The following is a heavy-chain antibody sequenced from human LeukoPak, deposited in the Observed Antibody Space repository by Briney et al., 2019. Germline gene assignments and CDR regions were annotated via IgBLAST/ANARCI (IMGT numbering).Heavy chain of an antibody. CDR1: GGSISSHY. CDR2: IYYSGST. V-gene: IGHV4-59*11. CDR3: ASRSEYFQH. Sequence: SETLSLTCTVSGGSISSHYWSWIRQPPGKGLEWIGYIYYSGSTNYNPSLKSRVTISVDTSKNQFSLKLSSVTAADTAVYYCASRSEYFQHWGQGTLVTVPS. J-gene: IGHJ1*01.